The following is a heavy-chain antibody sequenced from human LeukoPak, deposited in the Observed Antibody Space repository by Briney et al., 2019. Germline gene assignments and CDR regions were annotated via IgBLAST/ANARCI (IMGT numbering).Heavy chain of an antibody. Sequence: PGGSLRLSCAASGFTFSSYAMNWVRQAPGKGREWVSAIGGGGGSPYYADSVKGRFTISRDNSKNTLYLQMNSLRAEDTAVYYCGKGTDRTSGSYFWGQGTLVTVSS. J-gene: IGHJ4*02. CDR1: GFTFSSYA. V-gene: IGHV3-23*01. CDR3: GKGTDRTSGSYF. CDR2: IGGGGGSP. D-gene: IGHD1-26*01.